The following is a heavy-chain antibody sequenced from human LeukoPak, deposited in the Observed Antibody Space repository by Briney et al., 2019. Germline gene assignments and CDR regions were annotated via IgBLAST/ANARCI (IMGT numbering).Heavy chain of an antibody. CDR1: GGSISSYY. D-gene: IGHD3-22*01. Sequence: PSETLPLTCTVSGGSISSYYWSWIRQPPGKGLEWIGYIYYSGSTNYNPFLKSRVTISVDTSKNQFSLKLSSVTAADTAVYYCAISYDSSGYYYGAFDIWGQGTMVTVSS. CDR3: AISYDSSGYYYGAFDI. CDR2: IYYSGST. J-gene: IGHJ3*02. V-gene: IGHV4-59*08.